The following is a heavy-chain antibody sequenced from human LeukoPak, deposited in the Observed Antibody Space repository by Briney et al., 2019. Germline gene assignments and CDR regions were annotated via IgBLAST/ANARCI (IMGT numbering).Heavy chain of an antibody. V-gene: IGHV4-34*01. Sequence: SETLSLTCAVYGGSFNNYYWNWIRQPPGTGLEWIGEINHSGSTKYNPSLKSRVTISVDTSKNQFSLKLTSVTAADTAVYYCARGTGFGVVFDYYQYYMAVWGKGTTVTVSS. CDR2: INHSGST. J-gene: IGHJ6*03. D-gene: IGHD3-3*01. CDR1: GGSFNNYY. CDR3: ARGTGFGVVFDYYQYYMAV.